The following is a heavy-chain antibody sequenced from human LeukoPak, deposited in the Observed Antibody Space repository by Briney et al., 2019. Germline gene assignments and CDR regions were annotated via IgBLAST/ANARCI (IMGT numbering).Heavy chain of an antibody. D-gene: IGHD1-26*01. CDR2: VNPNGGAT. CDR1: GFTFTGYY. CDR3: TRESGSYHGNAY. J-gene: IGHJ4*02. V-gene: IGHV1-2*02. Sequence: ASVKVSCKASGFTFTGYYMYWVRQAPGQGLEWMGIVNPNGGATNYAQKLQGRVTMTGDTSTSTAYMELSSLRSDDTAVYYCTRESGSYHGNAYWGQGTLVTVSS.